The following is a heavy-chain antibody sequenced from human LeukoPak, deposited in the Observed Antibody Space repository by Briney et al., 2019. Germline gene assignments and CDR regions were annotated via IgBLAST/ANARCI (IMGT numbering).Heavy chain of an antibody. CDR3: ARDGSGWYWFDP. Sequence: ASVRVSCKASGYLLTCYYMHWVRQAPGQGLEWMGWINPNSGGTNYAQKFQGRVTMTSDTSINTAYMELSRLRSDDTAVYYCARDGSGWYWFDPWGQGTLVTVSS. D-gene: IGHD6-19*01. CDR1: GYLLTCYY. CDR2: INPNSGGT. J-gene: IGHJ5*02. V-gene: IGHV1-2*02.